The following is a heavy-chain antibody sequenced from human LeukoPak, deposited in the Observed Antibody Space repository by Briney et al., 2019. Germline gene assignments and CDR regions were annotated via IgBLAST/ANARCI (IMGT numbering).Heavy chain of an antibody. D-gene: IGHD1-1*01. Sequence: GGSLRLSCAASGFTFSSYSMTWVRQAPGKGLEWVSYISSSSSTIYYADSVKGRFTISRDNAKNSLYLQMNSLRDEGTAVYYCARWGGTTGFVFYYFDYWGQGTLVTVSS. CDR2: ISSSSSTI. V-gene: IGHV3-48*02. CDR1: GFTFSSYS. J-gene: IGHJ4*02. CDR3: ARWGGTTGFVFYYFDY.